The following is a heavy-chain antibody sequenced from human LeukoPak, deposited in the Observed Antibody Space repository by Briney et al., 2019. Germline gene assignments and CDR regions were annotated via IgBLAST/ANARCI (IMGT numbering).Heavy chain of an antibody. Sequence: SETLSLTCTVSGSSISSSSYYWGWIRQPPGKGLEWIGSIYYGGSTYYNSSLKSRVTISVDISKNQFSLKVSSVTAADTAVYFCARDAGHQLSRRNYYAMDVWGQGTTVTVSS. V-gene: IGHV4-39*07. D-gene: IGHD2-2*01. CDR1: GSSISSSSYY. CDR3: ARDAGHQLSRRNYYAMDV. J-gene: IGHJ6*02. CDR2: IYYGGST.